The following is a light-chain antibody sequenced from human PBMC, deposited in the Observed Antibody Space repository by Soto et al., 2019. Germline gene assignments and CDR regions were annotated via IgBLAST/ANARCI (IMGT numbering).Light chain of an antibody. CDR2: DVS. V-gene: IGLV2-11*01. CDR1: SSDVGGYNY. Sequence: QSALTQPRSVSGSPGQSVTISCTGTSSDVGGYNYVSWYQQHPGKAPKVMIYDVSKRPSGVPDRFSGSKSGNTASLTISGLQAEDEADDYCCSYAGTYTYVFGPGTKLTVL. CDR3: CSYAGTYTYV. J-gene: IGLJ1*01.